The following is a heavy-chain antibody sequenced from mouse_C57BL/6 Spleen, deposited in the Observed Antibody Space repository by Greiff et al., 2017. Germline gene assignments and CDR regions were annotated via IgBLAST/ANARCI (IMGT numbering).Heavy chain of an antibody. Sequence: QVQLQQSDAELVKPGASVKISCKASGYTFTDYTIHWMKQRPEKGLEWIGYIYPRDGSTKYNEKLKGKATMTTDKSSSTSYMQLNILTSEDTAVYYCARTSTALEYYAMDCWGQGTTVTVST. D-gene: IGHD1-2*01. CDR1: GYTFTDYT. V-gene: IGHV1-78*01. CDR3: ARTSTALEYYAMDC. J-gene: IGHJ4*01. CDR2: IYPRDGST.